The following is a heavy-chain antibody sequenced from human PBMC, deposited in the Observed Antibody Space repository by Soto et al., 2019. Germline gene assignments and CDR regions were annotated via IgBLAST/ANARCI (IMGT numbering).Heavy chain of an antibody. Sequence: EVQVLESGGGLVQPGGSLRLSCAASGFTFSNYAMSWVRQAPGKGLEWVSTIHGGGDYTHYRDSVKGRFTISRDNSRTTVYLQMTSLRAEYMAVYYCATNRGSGGYTNWNFDVWRRGTRVTVSS. D-gene: IGHD2-15*01. V-gene: IGHV3-23*01. CDR1: GFTFSNYA. J-gene: IGHJ2*01. CDR2: IHGGGDYT. CDR3: ATNRGSGGYTNWNFDV.